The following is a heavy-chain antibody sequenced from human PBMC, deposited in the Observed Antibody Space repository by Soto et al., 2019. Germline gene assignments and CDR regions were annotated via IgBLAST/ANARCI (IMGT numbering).Heavy chain of an antibody. Sequence: QVQLVQSGAEVKKPGASVKVSCKASGYTFTSYYMHWVRQAPGQGLEWMGIINPSGGSTSYAQKFQGRVTMTRDTSTSTVYMELSSLRSVDTAVYYCARYRGSEQPFRVALQYYFDYWGQGTLVTVSS. CDR3: ARYRGSEQPFRVALQYYFDY. D-gene: IGHD5-12*01. CDR1: GYTFTSYY. V-gene: IGHV1-46*01. CDR2: INPSGGST. J-gene: IGHJ4*02.